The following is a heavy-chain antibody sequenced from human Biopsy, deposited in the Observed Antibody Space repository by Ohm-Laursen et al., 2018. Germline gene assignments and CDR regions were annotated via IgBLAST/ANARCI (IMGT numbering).Heavy chain of an antibody. D-gene: IGHD3-10*01. CDR2: CRHKGKSYTT. Sequence: GSLRLSCSASGFTFSDHYMDWVRQAPGKGLEWVGRCRHKGKSYTTDYAASVKGRFTVSRDDSKKSVFLQMNSLKTEDTAVYYCMTTTGAGSYGTYWGPGTLVTVSS. CDR3: MTTTGAGSYGTY. CDR1: GFTFSDHY. V-gene: IGHV3-72*01. J-gene: IGHJ4*02.